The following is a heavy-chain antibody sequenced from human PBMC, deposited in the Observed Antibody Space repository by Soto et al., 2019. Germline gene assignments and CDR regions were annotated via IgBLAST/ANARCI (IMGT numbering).Heavy chain of an antibody. CDR3: AARARDSGDFFDN. CDR1: GFSLTTSGVG. V-gene: IGHV2-5*02. CDR2: VYWDDDK. Sequence: QITLKESGPTLVKPTQTLTLTCSFSGFSLTTSGVGVHWLRQPPGKALEWLALVYWDDDKRYSSSLRTRLTITGDTSKNQVVLTMTNMEPVDTGTYYCAARARDSGDFFDNWGQGTLVTVSS. D-gene: IGHD4-17*01. J-gene: IGHJ4*02.